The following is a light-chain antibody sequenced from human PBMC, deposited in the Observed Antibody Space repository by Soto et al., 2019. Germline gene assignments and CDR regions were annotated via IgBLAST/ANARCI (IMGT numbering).Light chain of an antibody. CDR2: DVS. J-gene: IGLJ1*01. CDR3: NSYTSRSTYV. V-gene: IGLV2-14*03. Sequence: QSALTQPASVSGSPGQSITVSCTGTSSDVGGSDHVNWYQQHPGKAPKLMIFDVSNRPSGVSTRFSGSKSGNAASLTISGLQAEDEADYYCNSYTSRSTYVFGTGTKLTVL. CDR1: SSDVGGSDH.